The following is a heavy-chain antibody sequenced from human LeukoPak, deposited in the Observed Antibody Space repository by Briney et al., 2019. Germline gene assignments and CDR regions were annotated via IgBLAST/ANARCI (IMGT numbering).Heavy chain of an antibody. CDR3: ARSPPIIVVVPAATDYYYYMDV. D-gene: IGHD2-2*01. CDR1: GGTFSSYA. Sequence: ASVKVSCEASGGTFSSYAISWVRQAPGQGLGWMGGIIPIFGTANYAQKFQGRVTITTDESTSTAYMELSSLRSEDTAVYYCARSPPIIVVVPAATDYYYYMDVWGKGTTVTVSS. CDR2: IIPIFGTA. V-gene: IGHV1-69*05. J-gene: IGHJ6*03.